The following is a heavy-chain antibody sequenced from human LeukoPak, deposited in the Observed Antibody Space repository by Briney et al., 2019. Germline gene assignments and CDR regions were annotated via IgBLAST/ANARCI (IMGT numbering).Heavy chain of an antibody. D-gene: IGHD5-12*01. Sequence: GWSLRLSCAASGFTFSSYAMSWVRQAPGKGLEWVSAISGSGGSTYYADSVKGRFTISRDNSKNTLYLQMNSLRAEDTAVYYCAKGRGYSGYDPSFDYWGQGTLVTVSS. V-gene: IGHV3-23*01. J-gene: IGHJ4*02. CDR3: AKGRGYSGYDPSFDY. CDR1: GFTFSSYA. CDR2: ISGSGGST.